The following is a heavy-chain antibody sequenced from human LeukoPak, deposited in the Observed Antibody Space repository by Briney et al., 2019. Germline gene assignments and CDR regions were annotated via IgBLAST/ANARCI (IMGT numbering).Heavy chain of an antibody. D-gene: IGHD1-26*01. Sequence: PGGSLRLSCAASGFSVSSNYMSWGRQAPGKGLEWVSVIYSGGSTYYADSVKGRLTISRDNSKNTLFLQMNSLRAEDTAVYYCARGETWELLLDYWGQGTLVTVSS. CDR1: GFSVSSNY. V-gene: IGHV3-66*01. J-gene: IGHJ4*02. CDR2: IYSGGST. CDR3: ARGETWELLLDY.